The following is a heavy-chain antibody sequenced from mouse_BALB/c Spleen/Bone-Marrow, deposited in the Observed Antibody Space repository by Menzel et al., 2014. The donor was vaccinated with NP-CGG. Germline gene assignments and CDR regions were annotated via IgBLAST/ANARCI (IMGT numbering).Heavy chain of an antibody. Sequence: VKLQESGAELAKPGASVKMSCKASGYTFTSYWMHWVKQRPGQGLEWIGYINPSTGYTEYNQKFKDKATLTADKSSSTAYMQLSSLTSEDSAVYYCARQITTVDYAVDYWGQGTSVTVSS. J-gene: IGHJ4*01. D-gene: IGHD1-1*01. CDR1: GYTFTSYW. V-gene: IGHV1-7*01. CDR2: INPSTGYT. CDR3: ARQITTVDYAVDY.